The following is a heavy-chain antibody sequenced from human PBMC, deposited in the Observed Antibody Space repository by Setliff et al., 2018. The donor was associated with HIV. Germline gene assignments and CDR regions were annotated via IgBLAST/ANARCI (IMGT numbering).Heavy chain of an antibody. CDR3: ARGGGVYPKRPDY. J-gene: IGHJ4*02. CDR1: GFIFGSHT. Sequence: PGGSLRLSCAASGFIFGSHTMNWVRQAPGKGLEWVSDIDRSSSSINYADSVKGRFTISRDNTKNSLYLQMHSLTSEDTAVYYCARGGGVYPKRPDYWGQGTPVTVSS. V-gene: IGHV3-48*04. CDR2: IDRSSSSI. D-gene: IGHD3-16*01.